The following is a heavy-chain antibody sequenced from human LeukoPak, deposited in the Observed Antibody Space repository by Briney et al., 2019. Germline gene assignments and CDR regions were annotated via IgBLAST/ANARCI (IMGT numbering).Heavy chain of an antibody. V-gene: IGHV3-30-3*01. CDR1: GFTFSSYA. Sequence: GGSLRLSCAASGFTFSSYAMHWVRQAPGKGLEWVAVISYDGSNKYYADSVKGRFTISRDNSKNTLYLQMNSLRAEDTAVYYCARGTWIQLWPSNYWGQGTLVTVSS. CDR3: ARGTWIQLWPSNY. CDR2: ISYDGSNK. J-gene: IGHJ4*02. D-gene: IGHD5-18*01.